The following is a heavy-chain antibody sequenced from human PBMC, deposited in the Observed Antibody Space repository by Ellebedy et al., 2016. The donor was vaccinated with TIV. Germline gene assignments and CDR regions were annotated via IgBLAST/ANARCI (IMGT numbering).Heavy chain of an antibody. D-gene: IGHD2-15*01. V-gene: IGHV5-51*01. CDR3: ARHASYCSGGSCYDGFVDY. Sequence: GESLKISCKGSGYGFTSYWIGWVRQMPGKGLEWMGIIYPGDSDTRYSPSFQGQVTISADKSISTAYLQWSSLKASDTAMYYCARHASYCSGGSCYDGFVDYWGQGTLVTVSS. CDR2: IYPGDSDT. J-gene: IGHJ4*02. CDR1: GYGFTSYW.